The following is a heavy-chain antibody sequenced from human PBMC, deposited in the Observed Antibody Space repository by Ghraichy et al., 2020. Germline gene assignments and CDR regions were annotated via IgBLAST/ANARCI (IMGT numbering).Heavy chain of an antibody. D-gene: IGHD2-2*01. CDR2: IYYSGST. Sequence: SETLSLTCTVSGGSISSGGYYWSWIRQHPGKGLEWIGYIYYSGSTYYNPSLKSRVTISVDTSKNQFSLKLSSVTAADTAVYYCARESPYRGVTAGEDGGYNWFDPWGQGTLVTVSS. J-gene: IGHJ5*02. CDR1: GGSISSGGYY. CDR3: ARESPYRGVTAGEDGGYNWFDP. V-gene: IGHV4-31*03.